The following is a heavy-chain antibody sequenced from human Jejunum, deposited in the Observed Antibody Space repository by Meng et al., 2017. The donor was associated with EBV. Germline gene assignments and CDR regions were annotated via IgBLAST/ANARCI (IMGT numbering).Heavy chain of an antibody. V-gene: IGHV4-4*01. CDR2: FYYNGRT. J-gene: IGHJ4*02. Sequence: VRVQVSGPGLVKPSGTLPRICAVAGGSIHRSKWSSCARQSPGRERGCIGKFYYNGRTNYNPSLKSRVTILVDRSKNHFSLNLSSVTAADTAVYSCVRGGDYCLVYWGQGTLVTVSS. CDR3: VRGGDYCLVY. CDR1: GGSIHRSKW. D-gene: IGHD2-21*02.